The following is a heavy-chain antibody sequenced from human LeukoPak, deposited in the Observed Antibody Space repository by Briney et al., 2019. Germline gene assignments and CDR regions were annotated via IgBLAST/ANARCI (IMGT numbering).Heavy chain of an antibody. D-gene: IGHD3-22*01. CDR2: IVVGSGNT. V-gene: IGHV1-58*02. CDR3: AASRYYDSSGYFTFDY. J-gene: IGHJ4*02. CDR1: GYTFTSYG. Sequence: SVKVSCKASGYTFTSYGISWVRQAPGQGLEWIGWIVVGSGNTNYAQKFQERVTITRDMSTSTAYMELSSLRSEDTAVYYCAASRYYDSSGYFTFDYWGQGTLVTVSS.